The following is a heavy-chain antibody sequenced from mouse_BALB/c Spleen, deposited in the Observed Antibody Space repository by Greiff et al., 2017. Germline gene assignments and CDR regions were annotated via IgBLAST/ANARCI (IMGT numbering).Heavy chain of an antibody. CDR3: ARHYYGYDY. CDR2: ISSGGST. J-gene: IGHJ2*01. Sequence: EVQLVESGGGLVKPGGSLKLSCAASGFTFSSYAMSWVRQTPEKRLEWVASISSGGSTYYPDSVKGRFTISRDNARNILYLQMSSLRSEDTAMYYCARHYYGYDYWGQGTTLTVSS. CDR1: GFTFSSYA. D-gene: IGHD1-2*01. V-gene: IGHV5-6-5*01.